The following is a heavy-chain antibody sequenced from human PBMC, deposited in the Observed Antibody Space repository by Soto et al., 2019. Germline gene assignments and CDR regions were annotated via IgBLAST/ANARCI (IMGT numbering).Heavy chain of an antibody. D-gene: IGHD3-9*01. J-gene: IGHJ5*02. CDR1: GSSISSSSYY. V-gene: IGHV4-39*02. Sequence: SSETLSLTCTVSGSSISSSSYYWGWFRQPPGKGLEWIGSIHYSGSTYYNPSLKSRVTISVDTSKNQFSLKLSSVTAADTAVYYCARERYLERNDILTGLDPWGQGTLVTVSS. CDR2: IHYSGST. CDR3: ARERYLERNDILTGLDP.